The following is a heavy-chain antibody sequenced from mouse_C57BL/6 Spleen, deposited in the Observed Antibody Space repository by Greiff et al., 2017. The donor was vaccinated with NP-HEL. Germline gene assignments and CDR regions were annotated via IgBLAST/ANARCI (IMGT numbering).Heavy chain of an antibody. D-gene: IGHD2-1*01. CDR3: TTWDYGNYVPDY. CDR2: IDPENGDT. J-gene: IGHJ2*01. CDR1: GFNIKDDY. Sequence: VHVKQSGAELVRPGASVKLSCTASGFNIKDDYMHWVKQRPEQGLEWIGWIDPENGDTEYASKFQGKATITADTSSNTAYLQLSSLTSEDTAVYYCTTWDYGNYVPDYWGQGTTLTVSS. V-gene: IGHV14-4*01.